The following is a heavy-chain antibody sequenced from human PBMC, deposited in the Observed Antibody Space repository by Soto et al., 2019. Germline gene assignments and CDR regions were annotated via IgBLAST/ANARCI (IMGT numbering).Heavy chain of an antibody. CDR2: IFYDGSKI. J-gene: IGHJ4*02. CDR1: GFIFSSSG. D-gene: IGHD3-9*01. V-gene: IGHV3-30*18. Sequence: GGSLRLSCAASGFIFSSSGMHWVRQAPGKGLEWVADIFYDGSKIHHADSVKGRFTISRDNSKNTVHLQMNSLRPEDTAVYYCAKDLTGPYDYWGQGTLVTVSS. CDR3: AKDLTGPYDY.